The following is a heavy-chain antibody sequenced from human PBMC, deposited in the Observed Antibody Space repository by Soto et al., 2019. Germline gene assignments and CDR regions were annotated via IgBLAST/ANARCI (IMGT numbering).Heavy chain of an antibody. J-gene: IGHJ4*02. CDR3: ARGRPPYYDILTGRYFDY. V-gene: IGHV3-48*01. CDR2: ISSSSSSI. D-gene: IGHD3-9*01. CDR1: GFPFSSYS. Sequence: GGSLRLSCAASGFPFSSYSMHWVRQAPGKGLECVSYISSSSSSIYYANSVKGRFTISRDNAKNTLYLQMGSLRAEDMAVYYCARGRPPYYDILTGRYFDYWGQGTLVTV.